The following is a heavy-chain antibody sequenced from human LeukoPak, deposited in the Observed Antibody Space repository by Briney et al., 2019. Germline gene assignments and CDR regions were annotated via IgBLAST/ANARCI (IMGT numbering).Heavy chain of an antibody. Sequence: SETLSLTCTVSGYSISSGYYWGCIRQPPGKGLEWIGSIYHSGSTYYNPSLKSRVTISVDTSKNQFSLKLSSVTAADTAVYYCAREGGHYYYYMDVWGKGTTVTVSS. CDR2: IYHSGST. CDR3: AREGGHYYYYMDV. J-gene: IGHJ6*03. D-gene: IGHD3-16*01. CDR1: GYSISSGYY. V-gene: IGHV4-38-2*02.